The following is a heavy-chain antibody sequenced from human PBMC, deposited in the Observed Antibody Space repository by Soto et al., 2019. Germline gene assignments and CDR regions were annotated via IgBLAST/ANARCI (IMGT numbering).Heavy chain of an antibody. CDR1: GFTFSSYA. V-gene: IGHV3-23*01. CDR3: AKVGHITIFGVVIYNWFDP. J-gene: IGHJ5*02. D-gene: IGHD3-3*01. Sequence: EVQLLESGGGLVQPGGSLRLSCAASGFTFSSYAMSWVRQAPGKGLEWVSAISGSGGSTYYADSVKGRFTISRDNSKNKLYLQMNSLRSEDTAVYYCAKVGHITIFGVVIYNWFDPWGQGTLVTVSS. CDR2: ISGSGGST.